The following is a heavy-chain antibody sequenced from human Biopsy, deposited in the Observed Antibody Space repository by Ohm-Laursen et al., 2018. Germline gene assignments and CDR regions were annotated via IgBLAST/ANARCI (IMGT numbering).Heavy chain of an antibody. Sequence: SLRLSCTASGFTFSSYSINWVRQAPGKGLEWISYISETSSHIYDADSVKGRFTVARDNAKNSLYLQLNSLRAEDKAVYYCVRDSRRTAREGGMDVWGQGTTVTVSS. CDR1: GFTFSSYS. CDR3: VRDSRRTAREGGMDV. J-gene: IGHJ6*02. CDR2: ISETSSHI. V-gene: IGHV3-21*01. D-gene: IGHD6-6*01.